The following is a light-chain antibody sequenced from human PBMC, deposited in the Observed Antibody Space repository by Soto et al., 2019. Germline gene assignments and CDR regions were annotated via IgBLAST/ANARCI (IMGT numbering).Light chain of an antibody. V-gene: IGLV2-14*01. Sequence: QSVLTQPASVSGSPGQSITISCTGTSGDVGGYNYVSWYQQHPDKAPKLMIYEVSNRPSGVSNRFSGSKSGNTASLTISGLQAEEEADYYCTSYTSSSTWVFGGGTKLTVL. J-gene: IGLJ3*02. CDR2: EVS. CDR1: SGDVGGYNY. CDR3: TSYTSSSTWV.